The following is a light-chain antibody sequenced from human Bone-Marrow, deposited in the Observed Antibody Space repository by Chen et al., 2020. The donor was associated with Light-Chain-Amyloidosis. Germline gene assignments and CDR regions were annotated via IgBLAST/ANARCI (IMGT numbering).Light chain of an antibody. CDR1: QSISSY. CDR3: QQRSSWPLT. CDR2: DTS. Sequence: EIVLTQSPATLSLSPGERATLSCRASQSISSYLAWIQQRPGQAPRLLIYDTSNRATGIPARFSGGGSGTDFTLTSSSLEPEDFAVYYCQQRSSWPLTVGQGTKLEI. V-gene: IGKV3-11*01. J-gene: IGKJ2*01.